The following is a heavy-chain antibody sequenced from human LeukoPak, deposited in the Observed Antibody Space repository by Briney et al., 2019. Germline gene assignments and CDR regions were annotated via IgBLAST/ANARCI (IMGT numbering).Heavy chain of an antibody. CDR1: GFTVSTNY. J-gene: IGHJ4*02. CDR2: IYSGGST. V-gene: IGHV3-53*01. D-gene: IGHD5-18*01. CDR3: ARERINSYGSPFGY. Sequence: GGSLRLSCAASGFTVSTNYMSWVRQAPGKGLEWVSVIYSGGSTHYADSVKGRFTISRDNSKNTLYLQMNSLRAEDTAVYYCARERINSYGSPFGYWGQGTLVTVSS.